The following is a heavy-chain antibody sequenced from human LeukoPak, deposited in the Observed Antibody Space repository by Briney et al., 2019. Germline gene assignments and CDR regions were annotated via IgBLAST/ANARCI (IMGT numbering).Heavy chain of an antibody. CDR1: GFTFSSYA. J-gene: IGHJ6*04. CDR3: ARCQFDWNAIYYYGMDV. Sequence: GRSLRLSCAASGFTFSSYAMHWVRQAPGKGLEWVAVISYDGSNKYYADSVKGRFTISRDNSKNTLYLQMNSLRAEDTAVYYCARCQFDWNAIYYYGMDVWGKGTTVTVSS. CDR2: ISYDGSNK. V-gene: IGHV3-30*04. D-gene: IGHD1-1*01.